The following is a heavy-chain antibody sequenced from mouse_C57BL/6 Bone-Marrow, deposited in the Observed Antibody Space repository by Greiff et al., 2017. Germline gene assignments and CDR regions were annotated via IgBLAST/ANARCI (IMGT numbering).Heavy chain of an antibody. CDR2: IWRGGST. Sequence: VKLMESGPGLVPPSQSLSIPCPVSGFSLTSSGVHWVRHSPGKCLEWLGVIWRGGSTDYNAAFMSRLSITKDKSKSQVFFKMNSLQADDTAIYYCAKTFYGNYWYFDVWGTGTTVNVSS. D-gene: IGHD2-10*01. V-gene: IGHV2-5*01. CDR3: AKTFYGNYWYFDV. J-gene: IGHJ1*03. CDR1: GFSLTSSG.